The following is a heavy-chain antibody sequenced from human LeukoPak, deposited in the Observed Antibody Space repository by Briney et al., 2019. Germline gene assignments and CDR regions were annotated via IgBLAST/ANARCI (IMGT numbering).Heavy chain of an antibody. CDR1: GYSISSGYY. J-gene: IGHJ3*02. CDR3: ARHRCSSTSCYRPIGAFDI. CDR2: IYHSGST. Sequence: PSETLSLTCAVSGYSISSGYYWGWIRQPPGKGLEGIGSIYHSGSTYYNPSLKSRVTISVDTSKNQFSLKLSYVTAADTAVYYCARHRCSSTSCYRPIGAFDIWGQGTMVTVSS. D-gene: IGHD2-2*01. V-gene: IGHV4-38-2*01.